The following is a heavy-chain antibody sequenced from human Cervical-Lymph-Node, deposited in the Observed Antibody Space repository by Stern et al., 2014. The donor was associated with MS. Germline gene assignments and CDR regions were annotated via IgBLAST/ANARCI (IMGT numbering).Heavy chain of an antibody. CDR2: FDPEHGET. D-gene: IGHD3-10*01. CDR1: GYTLTELS. CDR3: ATLSYGSGS. Sequence: DQLVESGAEVKKPGASVKVSCKVSGYTLTELSMHWVRQAPGKGLEWMGGFDPEHGETIYAQKLEGRVTMTEDTSTDTAYMELSSLRSEDTAVYYGATLSYGSGSWGQGTLVTVSS. V-gene: IGHV1-24*01. J-gene: IGHJ4*02.